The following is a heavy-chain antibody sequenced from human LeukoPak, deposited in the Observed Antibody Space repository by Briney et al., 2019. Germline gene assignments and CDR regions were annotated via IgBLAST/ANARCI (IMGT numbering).Heavy chain of an antibody. Sequence: SETLSLTCTISGGSVSSSSYYWGWIRQPPGKGLEWIGSIYQSGTTYYNPFLKSRVTISVDTSKNHFSLKLSSVTAADTAVYYCALLYYYDSSGYYLQAFNYWGQGTLVTVST. CDR2: IYQSGTT. D-gene: IGHD3-22*01. CDR3: ALLYYYDSSGYYLQAFNY. J-gene: IGHJ4*02. V-gene: IGHV4-39*02. CDR1: GGSVSSSSYY.